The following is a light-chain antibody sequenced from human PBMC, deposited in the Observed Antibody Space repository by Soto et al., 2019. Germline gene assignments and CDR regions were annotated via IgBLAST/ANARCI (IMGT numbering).Light chain of an antibody. V-gene: IGKV1-5*01. CDR2: GAS. CDR1: QSVSSW. CDR3: QQYYSSPLT. Sequence: DIQMTQSPHTLSASVGDRVTITCRASQSVSSWLAWYQQKPGQAPRLLISGASSRASGIPDRFSGSGSGTDFTLTISSLEPEDFAIYYCQQYYSSPLTFGQGTRVDIK. J-gene: IGKJ5*01.